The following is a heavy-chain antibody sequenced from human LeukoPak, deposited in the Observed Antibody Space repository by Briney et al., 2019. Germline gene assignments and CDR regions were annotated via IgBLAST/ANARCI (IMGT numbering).Heavy chain of an antibody. J-gene: IGHJ4*02. CDR1: GFTFSSYG. Sequence: GGSLRLSCAASGFTFSSYGMSWVRQAPGKGLEWVSTIIGSGGMTYYADSVKGRFTISRDNANNSLYLQMNSLRAEDTAVYYCARDRYGDYDFDYWGQGTLVTVSS. V-gene: IGHV3-23*01. CDR2: IIGSGGMT. CDR3: ARDRYGDYDFDY. D-gene: IGHD4-17*01.